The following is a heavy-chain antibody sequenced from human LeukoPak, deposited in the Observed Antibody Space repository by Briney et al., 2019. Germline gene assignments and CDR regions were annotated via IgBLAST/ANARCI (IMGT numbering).Heavy chain of an antibody. Sequence: SGGSLRLSCAASGFTFSSYAMHGVRQAPGKGLEWVAVISYDGSNKYYADSVKGRFTISRDNAKNTLYLQMNSLSAEDTAVYYCANDQGSDGYNRQLTVDAFDIWGQGTMVTVSS. CDR2: ISYDGSNK. D-gene: IGHD5-12*01. J-gene: IGHJ3*02. V-gene: IGHV3-30-3*02. CDR3: ANDQGSDGYNRQLTVDAFDI. CDR1: GFTFSSYA.